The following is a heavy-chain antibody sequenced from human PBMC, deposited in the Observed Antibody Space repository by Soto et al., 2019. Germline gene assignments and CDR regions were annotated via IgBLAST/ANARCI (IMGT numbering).Heavy chain of an antibody. CDR1: GYTFTSYD. V-gene: IGHV1-8*01. D-gene: IGHD2-15*01. Sequence: ASVKVSCKASGYTFTSYDINWVRQATGQGLEWMGWMNPNSGNTGYAQKFQGRVTMTRNTSISTAYMELSSLRSEETAVYYCARGLDIVVVVAATWSSFDYWGQGTLVTVSS. CDR2: MNPNSGNT. CDR3: ARGLDIVVVVAATWSSFDY. J-gene: IGHJ4*02.